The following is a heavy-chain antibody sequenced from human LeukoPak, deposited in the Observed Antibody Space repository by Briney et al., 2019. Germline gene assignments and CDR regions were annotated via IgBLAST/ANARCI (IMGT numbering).Heavy chain of an antibody. CDR1: GGSISSYY. CDR2: IYSSGST. J-gene: IGHJ4*02. D-gene: IGHD3-10*01. CDR3: ATMVQGVHTYFGS. Sequence: SETLSLTCTVSGGSISSYYWSWIRQSPGKGMEWIGYIYSSGSTNYNPSLKSRVTISVDTSKNQFSLKLSSVTAADTAVYYCATMVQGVHTYFGSWGQGNLVAVSS. V-gene: IGHV4-59*01.